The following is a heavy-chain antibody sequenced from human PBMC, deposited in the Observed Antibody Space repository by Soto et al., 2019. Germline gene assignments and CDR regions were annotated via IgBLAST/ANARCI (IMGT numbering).Heavy chain of an antibody. CDR2: ISYDGSNK. D-gene: IGHD6-13*01. Sequence: QAQLVESGGGVVQPGRSLRLSCAASGFTFSSYGMHWVRQAPGKGLEWVAVISYDGSNKYYADSVKGRFTISRDNSKNTLYLQMNSLRAEDTAVYYCAKGQAAASPRTWYYYYYYGMDVWGQGTTVTVSS. V-gene: IGHV3-30*18. J-gene: IGHJ6*02. CDR1: GFTFSSYG. CDR3: AKGQAAASPRTWYYYYYYGMDV.